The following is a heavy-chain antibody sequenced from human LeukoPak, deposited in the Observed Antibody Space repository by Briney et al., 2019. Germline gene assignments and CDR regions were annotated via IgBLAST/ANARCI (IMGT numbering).Heavy chain of an antibody. CDR2: IIGSGDTT. CDR1: GFPFSSYA. CDR3: ARVKGSYGYEDY. D-gene: IGHD5-18*01. J-gene: IGHJ4*02. Sequence: QSGGSLRLSCAVSGFPFSSYAMSWVRQAPGKGLEWVSAIIGSGDTTYYADSVKGRLTISRDNSKNTLYLQMNSPRAEDTAVYYCARVKGSYGYEDYWGQGTLVTVSS. V-gene: IGHV3-23*01.